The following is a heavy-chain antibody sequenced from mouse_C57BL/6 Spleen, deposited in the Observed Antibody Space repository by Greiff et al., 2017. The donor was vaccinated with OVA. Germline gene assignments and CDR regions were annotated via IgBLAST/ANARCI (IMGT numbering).Heavy chain of an antibody. CDR3: ARAPRGWYFDV. V-gene: IGHV5-17*01. Sequence: EVMLVESGGGLVKPGGSLKLSCAASGFTFSDYGMHWVRQAPEKGLEWVAYISSGSSTIYYAATVTGRFTISRDNAKNTLCLQMTSLRSEDTAMYYCARAPRGWYFDVWGTGTTVTVSS. J-gene: IGHJ1*03. CDR1: GFTFSDYG. CDR2: ISSGSSTI.